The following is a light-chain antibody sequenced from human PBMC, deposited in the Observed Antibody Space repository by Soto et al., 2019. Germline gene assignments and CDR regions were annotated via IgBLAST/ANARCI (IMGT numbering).Light chain of an antibody. CDR3: ISYKTDDTLV. Sequence: QSALAQPASVSGSPGQSITISCAGTRSDIGASNSVSWYQHLPGRSPTLIIYEATNRPSGVSERFSGSKAGDTASLTISGLQADDESEYFCISYKTDDTLVFGGGTKVTVL. V-gene: IGLV2-14*01. CDR2: EAT. J-gene: IGLJ1*01. CDR1: RSDIGASNS.